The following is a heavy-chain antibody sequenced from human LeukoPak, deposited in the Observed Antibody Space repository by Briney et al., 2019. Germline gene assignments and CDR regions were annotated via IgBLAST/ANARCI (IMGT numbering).Heavy chain of an antibody. D-gene: IGHD3-22*01. CDR1: GFTFSSYS. J-gene: IGHJ4*02. Sequence: GGSLRLSCAASGFTFSSYSMNWVRQAPGKGLEWVSYISSSSSTIYYADSVKGRFTISRDNAKNSLYLQMNSLRAEDTAVYYCARPYYDSSGYYEPNYFDYWGQGTLVTVSS. CDR2: ISSSSSTI. V-gene: IGHV3-48*01. CDR3: ARPYYDSSGYYEPNYFDY.